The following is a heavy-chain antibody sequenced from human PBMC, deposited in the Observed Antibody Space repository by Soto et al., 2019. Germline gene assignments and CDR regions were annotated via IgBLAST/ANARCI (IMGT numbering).Heavy chain of an antibody. Sequence: SVKVSCKASGGTFSSYTISWVRQAPGQGLEWKGRIIPILGIANYAQKIKSRITITADKSTSTAYMVLSSLRSEDTAVYYCARDLDVVYYYYGMDVWG. V-gene: IGHV1-69*04. CDR1: GGTFSSYT. D-gene: IGHD2-21*01. CDR2: IIPILGIA. J-gene: IGHJ6*02. CDR3: ARDLDVVYYYYGMDV.